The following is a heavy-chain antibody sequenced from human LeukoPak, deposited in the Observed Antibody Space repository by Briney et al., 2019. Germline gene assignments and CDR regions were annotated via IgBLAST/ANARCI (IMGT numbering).Heavy chain of an antibody. D-gene: IGHD1-26*01. CDR1: GYTFTSYY. V-gene: IGHV1-46*01. Sequence: GASVKVSCKASGYTFTSYYMHWVRQAPGQGLEWMGIINPSGGSTSYAQKFQGRVTMTRDTSTSTAYMELRSLRSDDTAVYYCARDVVGATGGPFDIWGQGTMVTVSS. J-gene: IGHJ3*02. CDR3: ARDVVGATGGPFDI. CDR2: INPSGGST.